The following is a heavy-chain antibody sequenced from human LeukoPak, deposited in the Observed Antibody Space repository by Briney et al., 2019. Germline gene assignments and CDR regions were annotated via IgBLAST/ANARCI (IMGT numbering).Heavy chain of an antibody. CDR1: GYTFTSYD. Sequence: ASVKVSCKASGYTFTSYDINWVRQATGQGLEWMGWMNPNSGNTGYPQKFQGRVTITRNTSISTAYMELSSLRSEDTAVYYCARGPFYYSSGYYFDYWGQGTLVTVSS. CDR2: MNPNSGNT. D-gene: IGHD3-22*01. CDR3: ARGPFYYSSGYYFDY. V-gene: IGHV1-8*03. J-gene: IGHJ4*02.